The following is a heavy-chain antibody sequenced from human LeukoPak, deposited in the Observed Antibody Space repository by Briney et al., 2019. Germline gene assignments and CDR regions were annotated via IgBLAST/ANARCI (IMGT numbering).Heavy chain of an antibody. J-gene: IGHJ6*03. D-gene: IGHD3-3*01. CDR3: ARDKDITIFGVVKGYYMDV. CDR1: GYTFTGYY. V-gene: IGHV1-46*01. CDR2: INPSGGST. Sequence: ASVKVSCKASGYTFTGYYIHWVRQAPGQGLEWMGIINPSGGSTSYAQKFQGRVTMTRDMSTSTVYMDLSSLRSEDTAVYYCARDKDITIFGVVKGYYMDVWGKGTTVTVSS.